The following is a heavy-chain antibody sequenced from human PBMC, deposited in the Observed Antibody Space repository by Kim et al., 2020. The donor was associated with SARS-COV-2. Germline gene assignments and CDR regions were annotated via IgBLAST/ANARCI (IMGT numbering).Heavy chain of an antibody. CDR2: IKQDGSEK. V-gene: IGHV3-7*01. D-gene: IGHD3-22*01. J-gene: IGHJ4*02. CDR3: ARGLYYYDSSGYYYGAPLDY. CDR1: GFTFSSYW. Sequence: GGSLRLSCAASGFTFSSYWMSWVRQAPGKGLEWVANIKQDGSEKYYVDSVKGRFTISRDNAKNSLYLQMNSLRAEDTAVYYCARGLYYYDSSGYYYGAPLDYWGQGTLVTVSS.